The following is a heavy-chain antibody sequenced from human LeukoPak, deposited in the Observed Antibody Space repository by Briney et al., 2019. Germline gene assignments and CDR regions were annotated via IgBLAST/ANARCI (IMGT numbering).Heavy chain of an antibody. CDR1: GGSISSGGYY. CDR2: IYYSGST. D-gene: IGHD1-26*01. CDR3: ARDVPKVGATRVNAFDV. J-gene: IGHJ3*01. V-gene: IGHV4-31*03. Sequence: SETLSLTCTVSGGSISSGGYYWSWIRQHPGKGLEWIGYIYYSGSTYYNPSLKSRVTISVDTSKNQFSLKLSSVTAADTAVYYCARDVPKVGATRVNAFDVWGQGTMVTVSS.